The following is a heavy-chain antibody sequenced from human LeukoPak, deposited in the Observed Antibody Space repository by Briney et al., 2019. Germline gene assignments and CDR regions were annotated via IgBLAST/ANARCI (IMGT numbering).Heavy chain of an antibody. V-gene: IGHV3-11*05. J-gene: IGHJ4*02. CDR1: GFTFSDDY. CDR3: ARDNPSGGSSGWTGLDY. Sequence: PGGSLRLSCAASGFTFSDDYMSWIRQTPGKGLEWISYISSTSVSTNYADSVKGRFTIFRDNTKKSLYLQVNSLRAEDTAVYYCARDNPSGGSSGWTGLDYWGQGTLVTVSS. CDR2: ISSTSVST. D-gene: IGHD6-19*01.